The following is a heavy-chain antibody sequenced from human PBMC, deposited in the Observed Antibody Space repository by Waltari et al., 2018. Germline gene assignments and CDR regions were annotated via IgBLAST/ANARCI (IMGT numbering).Heavy chain of an antibody. V-gene: IGHV1-3*01. Sequence: QVQLVQSGAEVKKPGASVKVSCKASGYTFTSYAMHWVRQAPGQRLEWMGWINSGNGKTKYSHTFQGRVTITRDTSASTAYMELSSLRSEDTAVYYCARRGDIAVAGCHYFDYWGQGTLVTVSS. CDR2: INSGNGKT. D-gene: IGHD6-19*01. CDR3: ARRGDIAVAGCHYFDY. J-gene: IGHJ4*02. CDR1: GYTFTSYA.